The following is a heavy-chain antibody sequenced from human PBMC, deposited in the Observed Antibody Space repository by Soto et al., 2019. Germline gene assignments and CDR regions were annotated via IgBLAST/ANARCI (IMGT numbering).Heavy chain of an antibody. J-gene: IGHJ6*03. CDR3: ARDASRYSYGYVSRPGREDYYYYMDV. Sequence: GGSLRLSCAASGFTFSSYAMHWVRQAPGKGLEYVSAISSNGGSTYYANSVKGRFTISRDNSKNTLYLQMGSLRAEDMAVYYCARDASRYSYGYVSRPGREDYYYYMDVWGKGTTVTVSS. D-gene: IGHD5-18*01. CDR2: ISSNGGST. CDR1: GFTFSSYA. V-gene: IGHV3-64*01.